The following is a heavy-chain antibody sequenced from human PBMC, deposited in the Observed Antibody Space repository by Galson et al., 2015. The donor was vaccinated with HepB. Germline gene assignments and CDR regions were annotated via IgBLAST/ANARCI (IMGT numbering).Heavy chain of an antibody. CDR1: GDSISTYY. J-gene: IGHJ3*02. CDR2: IYSSGSA. D-gene: IGHD2/OR15-2a*01. Sequence: ETLSLTCTVSGDSISTYYWSWIRQPPGKGLEWIGYIYSSGSANYNPSLKSRVTISVDTSKNQFSLKLNSVTAADTAIYYCARDAVSRAFDIWGQGTMVAVSS. CDR3: ARDAVSRAFDI. V-gene: IGHV4-59*01.